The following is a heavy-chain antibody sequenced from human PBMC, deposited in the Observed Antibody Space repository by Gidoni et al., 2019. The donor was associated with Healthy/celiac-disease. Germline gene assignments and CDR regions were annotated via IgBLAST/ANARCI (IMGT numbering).Heavy chain of an antibody. V-gene: IGHV4-59*08. D-gene: IGHD3-10*01. J-gene: IGHJ4*02. Sequence: QVQLQESGPGLVKPSETLSLTCTVSGGSISSYYWSWIRQPPGKGLEWIGYIYYSGSTNYNPSLKSRVTISVDTAKNQFSRKLSSVTAADTAVYYCARLRFGEFYWGQGTLVTVSS. CDR1: GGSISSYY. CDR2: IYYSGST. CDR3: ARLRFGEFY.